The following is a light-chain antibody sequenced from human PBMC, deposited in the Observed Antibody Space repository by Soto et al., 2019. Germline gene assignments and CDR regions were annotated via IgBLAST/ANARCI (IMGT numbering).Light chain of an antibody. CDR2: WAS. CDR3: HQYFSASQA. V-gene: IGKV4-1*01. J-gene: IGKJ4*01. Sequence: DIVMTQSPDSLAVSLGERATIKCKSSQSLFYTSNSKNYLAWYQQKPRQRPRLLISWASTRESGVPDRFSGSGSWTDFSLTINTLQADDVAVYYCHQYFSASQAFGGGTKVEI. CDR1: QSLFYTSNSKNY.